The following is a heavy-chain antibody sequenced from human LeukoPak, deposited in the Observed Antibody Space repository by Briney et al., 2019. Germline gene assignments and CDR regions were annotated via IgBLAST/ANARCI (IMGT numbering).Heavy chain of an antibody. CDR1: RPILTRLA. Sequence: GDSGKVSWNVFRPILTRLAVRWDRPVARQRIGWKGWTHAGNGHTIYSQKYQARDTITRVTSASTAYMEPSSLKSEGTALYYCARHTQANPLYLKAGTGAFDIWGQGTMVTVSS. V-gene: IGHV1-3*01. CDR2: THAGNGHT. J-gene: IGHJ3*02. CDR3: ARHTQANPLYLKAGTGAFDI. D-gene: IGHD6-13*01.